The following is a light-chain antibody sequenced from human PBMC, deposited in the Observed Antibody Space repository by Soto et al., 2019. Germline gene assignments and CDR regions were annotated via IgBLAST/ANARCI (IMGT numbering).Light chain of an antibody. J-gene: IGLJ3*02. Sequence: QAVVTQPPSASGTPGQRVTISCSGSSSNIGSNYVYWYQQLPGTAPKLLIYRNNQRPSGVPDRFSGSKSGTSASLAISGLRSEDEADYYCAAWDDSRSGHWVFGGGTKLTVL. CDR3: AAWDDSRSGHWV. V-gene: IGLV1-47*01. CDR2: RNN. CDR1: SSNIGSNY.